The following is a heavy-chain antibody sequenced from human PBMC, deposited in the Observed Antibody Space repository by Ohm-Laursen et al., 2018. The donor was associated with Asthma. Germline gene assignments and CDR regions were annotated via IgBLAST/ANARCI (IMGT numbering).Heavy chain of an antibody. CDR3: ARDVMEWYLPAFDF. V-gene: IGHV3-7*01. CDR1: GFPFNTSW. Sequence: SLRLSCAASGFPFNTSWMTWVRQVPGKGLEWVANIKPDGTENAYLDSVRGRFTISKDNAKNSLFLQMNSLRPDDTAVYYCARDVMEWYLPAFDFWGQGTLVTVSS. J-gene: IGHJ4*02. D-gene: IGHD3-3*01. CDR2: IKPDGTEN.